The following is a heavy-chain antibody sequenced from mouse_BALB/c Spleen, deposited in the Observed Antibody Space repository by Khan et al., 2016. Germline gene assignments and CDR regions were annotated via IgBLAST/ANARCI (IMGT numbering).Heavy chain of an antibody. CDR3: ASNWEGWYFDV. V-gene: IGHV3-6*02. D-gene: IGHD4-1*01. CDR2: ISYDGSN. J-gene: IGHJ1*01. CDR1: GYSITSGYY. Sequence: EVQLQESGPGLVKPSQSLPLTCSVTGYSITSGYYWNWIRQFPGNKLEWMGYISYDGSNNYNPSLKNRISITRDTSKNQFFLKLNSVTTEDTATYYCASNWEGWYFDVWGAGTTVTVSS.